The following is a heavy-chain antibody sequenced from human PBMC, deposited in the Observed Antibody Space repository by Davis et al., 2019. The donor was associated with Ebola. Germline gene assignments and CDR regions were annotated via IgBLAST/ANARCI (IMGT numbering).Heavy chain of an antibody. V-gene: IGHV4-31*03. J-gene: IGHJ3*02. CDR1: GGSISSGGYY. Sequence: SETLSLTCTVSGGSISSGGYYWSWIRQHSGKGLEWIGYIYYSGSTYYNPSLKSRVTISVDTSKNQFSLKLSSVTAADTAVYYCARDYTVHDAFDIWGQGTMVTVSS. CDR3: ARDYTVHDAFDI. D-gene: IGHD4-11*01. CDR2: IYYSGST.